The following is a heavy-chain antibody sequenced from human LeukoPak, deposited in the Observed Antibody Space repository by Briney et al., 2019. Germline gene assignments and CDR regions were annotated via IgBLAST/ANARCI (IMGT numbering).Heavy chain of an antibody. D-gene: IGHD4-17*01. V-gene: IGHV4-4*02. Sequence: PSETLSLTCGVSGGSISSSNWWTWVRQPPGKGLEWIGEVFHSGGTNYNPSLRSRVTISVDRSKNQFSLRLSSVTAADTAVYYCARVTEGTVTSYYYGMDVWGQGTTVTVSS. J-gene: IGHJ6*02. CDR3: ARVTEGTVTSYYYGMDV. CDR2: VFHSGGT. CDR1: GGSISSSNW.